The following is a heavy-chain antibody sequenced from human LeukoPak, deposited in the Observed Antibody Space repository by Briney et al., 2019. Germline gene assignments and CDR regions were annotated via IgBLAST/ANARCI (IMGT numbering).Heavy chain of an antibody. V-gene: IGHV5-51*01. CDR1: GSRFTTYC. J-gene: IGHJ4*02. CDR3: ARQPSAGSKIDC. CDR2: IYPSDSDN. D-gene: IGHD6-13*01. Sequence: GASLKTSSEASGSRFTTYCIAWVRPMPGKGLEWMGIIYPSDSDNRYSPSFQGQVTISADKSISIVYLQWSSLRASDTAMYYCARQPSAGSKIDCWGQGTLVTVSS.